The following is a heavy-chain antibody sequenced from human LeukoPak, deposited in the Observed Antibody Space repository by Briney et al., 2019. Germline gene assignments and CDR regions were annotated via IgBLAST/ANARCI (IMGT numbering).Heavy chain of an antibody. D-gene: IGHD6-19*01. CDR3: ARVAIGIAVAGTAYYFDY. CDR1: GYTFTSYA. J-gene: IGHJ4*02. CDR2: INAGNGNT. V-gene: IGHV1-3*01. Sequence: ASVKVSCKASGYTFTSYAMHWVRQAPGQRLEWMGWINAGNGNTKYSQKFQGRVTITRDTSASTAYMELSSLRSEDTAVYCCARVAIGIAVAGTAYYFDYWGQGTLVTVSS.